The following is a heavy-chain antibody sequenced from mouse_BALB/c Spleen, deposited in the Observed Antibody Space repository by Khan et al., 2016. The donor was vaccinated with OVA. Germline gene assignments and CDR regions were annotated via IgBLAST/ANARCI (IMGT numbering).Heavy chain of an antibody. CDR3: ARSNGNYWFAY. V-gene: IGHV9-3-1*01. CDR2: INTYTGEP. CDR1: GYTFTNYG. D-gene: IGHD2-1*01. J-gene: IGHJ3*01. Sequence: QIQLVQSGPELKKPGETVKISCKASGYTFTNYGMNWVKQAPGKGLKWMGWINTYTGEPTYADDFKGRFAFSLETSASTAYLQINNLKSEYTATYFCARSNGNYWFAYWGQGTLVTVSA.